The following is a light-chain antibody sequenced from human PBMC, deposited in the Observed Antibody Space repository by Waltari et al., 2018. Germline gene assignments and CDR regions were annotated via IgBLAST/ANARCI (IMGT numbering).Light chain of an antibody. J-gene: IGLJ2*01. CDR2: QDV. CDR1: DLEYKY. Sequence: SYELTQPPSESVSPGQTANITCSGSDLEYKYLFWYCQKPGQSPVLVIYQDVEPPSGIPERHSGANPGNTATLNISGTRAIDEAYYYCQARDSSTVIFGGGTKLTVL. V-gene: IGLV3-1*01. CDR3: QARDSSTVI.